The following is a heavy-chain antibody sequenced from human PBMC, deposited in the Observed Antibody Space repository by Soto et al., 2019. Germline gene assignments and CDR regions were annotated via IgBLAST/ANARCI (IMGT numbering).Heavy chain of an antibody. Sequence: SETLSLTCAVYGGSFSGYYWSWIRQPPGKGLEWIGEINRSGSTNYNPSLKSRVTISVDTSKNQFSLKLSSVTAADTAVYYCARPNGYYGSGSYHPFDYWGQGTLVTVSS. CDR2: INRSGST. CDR1: GGSFSGYY. D-gene: IGHD3-10*01. V-gene: IGHV4-34*01. CDR3: ARPNGYYGSGSYHPFDY. J-gene: IGHJ4*02.